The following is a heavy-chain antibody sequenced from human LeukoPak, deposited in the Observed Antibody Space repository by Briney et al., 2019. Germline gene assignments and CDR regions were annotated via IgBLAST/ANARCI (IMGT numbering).Heavy chain of an antibody. CDR1: GYTFTDYY. Sequence: ASVKVSCKASGYTFTDYYMHWVRQAPGQGLEWMGWINPNSGGTNYAQKFQGRVTMTRDTSISTAYMELSRLRSDDTAVYYCAREVDTAVYYFDYWGQGTLVTVSS. CDR2: INPNSGGT. V-gene: IGHV1-2*02. J-gene: IGHJ4*02. D-gene: IGHD5-18*01. CDR3: AREVDTAVYYFDY.